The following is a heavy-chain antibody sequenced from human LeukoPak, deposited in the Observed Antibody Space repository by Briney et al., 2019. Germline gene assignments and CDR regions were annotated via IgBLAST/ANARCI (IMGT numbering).Heavy chain of an antibody. Sequence: ASVKVSCKASGYTFSDFYIHWVRQAPGQGLEYVGWITPKSGDTYSPQRFQGRVTMTRDASISTAYMELSSLRSEDSAVYYCARATFSYDSSGYFIDYWGQGTLVTVSS. CDR3: ARATFSYDSSGYFIDY. V-gene: IGHV1-2*02. J-gene: IGHJ4*02. CDR1: GYTFSDFY. D-gene: IGHD3-22*01. CDR2: ITPKSGDT.